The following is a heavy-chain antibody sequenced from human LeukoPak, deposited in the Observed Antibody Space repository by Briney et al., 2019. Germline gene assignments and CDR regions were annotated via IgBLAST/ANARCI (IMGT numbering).Heavy chain of an antibody. CDR1: GGSLSSYY. V-gene: IGHV4-59*01. CDR3: ARMVTTDWYFDL. D-gene: IGHD4-17*01. CDR2: IYYSGST. J-gene: IGHJ2*01. Sequence: SVTLSLTCTVSGGSLSSYYWSWLRQPPGKGLEWIGYIYYSGSTNYNPSLKSRVTISVDTSKNQFSLKLSSVTAADTAVYYCARMVTTDWYFDLWGRGTLVTVSS.